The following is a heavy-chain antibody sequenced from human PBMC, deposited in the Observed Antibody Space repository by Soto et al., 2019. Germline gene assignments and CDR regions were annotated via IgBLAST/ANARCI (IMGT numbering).Heavy chain of an antibody. CDR1: GGTFSSYA. D-gene: IGHD2-15*01. CDR3: ARSQGGSSSLDIYYYCYYGMEV. V-gene: IGHV1-69*01. CDR2: IIPIFGTA. J-gene: IGHJ6*02. Sequence: QVQLVQSGAEVKKPGSSVKVSCKAPGGTFSSYAISWVRQAPGQGLEWMGGIIPIFGTAKYAQKFQGRVTITADESTSTGYMELSSLRSEDTAVYYCARSQGGSSSLDIYYYCYYGMEVWGQGTTVTVSS.